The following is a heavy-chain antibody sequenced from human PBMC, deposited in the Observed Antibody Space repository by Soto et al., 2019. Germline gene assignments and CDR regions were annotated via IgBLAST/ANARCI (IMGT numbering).Heavy chain of an antibody. D-gene: IGHD3-22*01. CDR3: ARDRYYYDSSGYHINWFDP. CDR1: GGSISSGGYY. CDR2: IYYSGST. J-gene: IGHJ5*02. Sequence: SETLSLTCTVSGGSISSGGYYWSWIRQHPGKGLEWIGYIYYSGSTYYNPSLKSRVTISVDTSKNQFSLKLSSVTAADTAVYYCARDRYYYDSSGYHINWFDPWGQGTLVTVSS. V-gene: IGHV4-31*03.